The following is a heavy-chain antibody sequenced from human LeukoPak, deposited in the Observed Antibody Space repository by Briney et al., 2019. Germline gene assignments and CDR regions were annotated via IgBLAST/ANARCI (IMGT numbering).Heavy chain of an antibody. D-gene: IGHD3-10*01. J-gene: IGHJ4*02. V-gene: IGHV1-2*02. CDR3: ARGKSYGSGTYYTY. CDR2: INPNSGGT. CDR1: RYTFTGYY. Sequence: ASVKVSCKASRYTFTGYYIDWVRRAPGQGLEWMGWINPNSGGTNYAQKFQGRVTMTRDTSISTAYMELSRLRSDDTAVYYCARGKSYGSGTYYTYWGQGTLVTVSS.